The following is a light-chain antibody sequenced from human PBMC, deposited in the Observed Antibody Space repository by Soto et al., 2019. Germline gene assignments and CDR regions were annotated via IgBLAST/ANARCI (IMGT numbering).Light chain of an antibody. J-gene: IGKJ4*01. V-gene: IGKV3-20*01. CDR3: QQYDRPPLT. CDR1: QSGASNY. CDR2: GAS. Sequence: IVLTQSPDTLSLSPGARATLSCRASQSGASNYVAWYQQRRGQAPRLLIHGASNRAAGIPERFSGSGSGADYTLTISSLEPEDFAVYYCQQYDRPPLTFGGGTKVDIK.